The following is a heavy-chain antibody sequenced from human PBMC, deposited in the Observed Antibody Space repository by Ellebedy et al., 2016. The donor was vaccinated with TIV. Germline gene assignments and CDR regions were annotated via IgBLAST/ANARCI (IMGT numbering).Heavy chain of an antibody. CDR1: GYTLTELS. V-gene: IGHV1-24*01. CDR2: FDPEDGET. Sequence: ASVKVSCKVSGYTLTELSMHWVRQAPGKGLEWMGGFDPEDGETIYAQKFQGRVTMTEDTSTDTAYMELSSLRSEDTAVYYCATPYGSGSYSAEYFQHWGQGTLVTVSS. J-gene: IGHJ1*01. CDR3: ATPYGSGSYSAEYFQH. D-gene: IGHD3-10*01.